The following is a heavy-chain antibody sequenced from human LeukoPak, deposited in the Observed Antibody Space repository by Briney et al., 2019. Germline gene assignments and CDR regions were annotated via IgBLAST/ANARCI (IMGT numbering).Heavy chain of an antibody. CDR1: GFTFSSYS. CDR3: AKDLVILDSSSRDY. V-gene: IGHV3-48*04. CDR2: ISSGSNII. J-gene: IGHJ4*02. Sequence: GGSLRLSCAASGFTFSSYSMNWVRQAPGKGLEWVSYISSGSNIIYYADSVKGRFTISRDNAKNSLYLQMNSLRVEDTAVYYCAKDLVILDSSSRDYWGQGTLVTVSS. D-gene: IGHD6-6*01.